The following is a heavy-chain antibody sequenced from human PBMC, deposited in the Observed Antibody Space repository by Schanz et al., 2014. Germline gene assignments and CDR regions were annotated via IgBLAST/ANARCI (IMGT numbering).Heavy chain of an antibody. D-gene: IGHD3-10*01. J-gene: IGHJ3*02. CDR1: GFIFSDYY. V-gene: IGHV3-11*01. CDR2: ISSGGTTT. CDR3: AKGRFGELSAFDI. Sequence: VQLVESGGGLVKPGGSLRLSCAASGFIFSDYYMAWIRQAPGKGPEYVSYISSGGTTTYHSDSVKGRFTISRDNSKNTLFLQMNSLRAEDTAVYYCAKGRFGELSAFDIWGQGTMVTVSS.